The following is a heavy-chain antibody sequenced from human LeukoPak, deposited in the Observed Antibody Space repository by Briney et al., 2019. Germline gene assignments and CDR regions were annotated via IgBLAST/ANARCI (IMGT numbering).Heavy chain of an antibody. J-gene: IGHJ4*02. D-gene: IGHD5-12*01. Sequence: GASVKVSFKASGYTFTDYYIHWVRQAPGQGLEWMGWINPNSGATNSAQHFQGRVTMTRDTSVNTAYMELSRLTFDDTAVYFCARSRVTTIPNLDYWGQGILLTVSS. V-gene: IGHV1-2*02. CDR1: GYTFTDYY. CDR3: ARSRVTTIPNLDY. CDR2: INPNSGAT.